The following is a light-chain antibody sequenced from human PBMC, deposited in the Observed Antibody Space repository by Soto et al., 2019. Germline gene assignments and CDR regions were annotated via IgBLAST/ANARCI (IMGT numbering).Light chain of an antibody. CDR1: QSLTNNY. Sequence: EIVLTQSPATLSLSPGERATLSCRASQSLTNNYFAWYQQKPGQAPRLLIYDASNRATGIPARFSGSGSGTDFTLTISSLEPEDFAVYYCQQRSNWPPDPFGQGTRLEIK. CDR3: QQRSNWPPDP. CDR2: DAS. V-gene: IGKV3-11*01. J-gene: IGKJ5*01.